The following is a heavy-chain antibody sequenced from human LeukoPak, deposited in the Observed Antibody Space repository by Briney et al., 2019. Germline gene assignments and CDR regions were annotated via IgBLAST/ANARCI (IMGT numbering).Heavy chain of an antibody. Sequence: SETLSLTCAVYGGSFSGYYWSWLRQPPGKGLEWIGEINHSGSTNYNPSLKSRVTISVDTSKNQFSLKLSSVTAADTAVYYCARDVEQLVRGGLCYYMNVWGKGTTVTVSS. V-gene: IGHV4-34*01. CDR3: ARDVEQLVRGGLCYYMNV. D-gene: IGHD6-6*01. J-gene: IGHJ6*03. CDR2: INHSGST. CDR1: GGSFSGYY.